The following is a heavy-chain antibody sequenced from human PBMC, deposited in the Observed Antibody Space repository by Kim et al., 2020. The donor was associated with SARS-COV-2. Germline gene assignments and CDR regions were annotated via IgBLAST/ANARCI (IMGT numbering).Heavy chain of an antibody. V-gene: IGHV3-9*01. CDR3: AKEAVRYFDL. Sequence: GGSLRLSCVASGFNFDDHAMHWVRQVPGKGLEWVSGITWNSVSTDYVDSVRGRFTISRDNAKNSLYLQMNSLQPEDTALYYCAKEAVRYFDLWGRGTLVAVSS. CDR2: ITWNSVST. J-gene: IGHJ2*01. CDR1: GFNFDDHA.